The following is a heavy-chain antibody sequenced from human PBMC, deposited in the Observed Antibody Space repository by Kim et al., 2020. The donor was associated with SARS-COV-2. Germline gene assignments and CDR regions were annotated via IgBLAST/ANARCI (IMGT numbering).Heavy chain of an antibody. CDR3: ARRYYYDGSGYAY. V-gene: IGHV3-11*06. J-gene: IGHJ4*02. D-gene: IGHD3-22*01. Sequence: YADCGKGRFTISRDNAKNSLYLQMNSLRAEDTAVYYCARRYYYDGSGYAYWGQGTLVTVSS.